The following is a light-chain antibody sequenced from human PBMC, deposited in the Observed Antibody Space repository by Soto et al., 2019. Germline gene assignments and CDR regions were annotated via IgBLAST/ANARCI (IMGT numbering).Light chain of an antibody. J-gene: IGLJ2*01. CDR3: SSYTIRSTVV. Sequence: QSALTQPASVSGSPGQSITISCTGTSSDVGAYNYVSWYQHHPGKAPKLMIYDVANRPSGVSNRFSGSKSGNTASLTISGLHAEDEADYYCSSYTIRSTVVFGGGTKLTVL. CDR2: DVA. V-gene: IGLV2-14*03. CDR1: SSDVGAYNY.